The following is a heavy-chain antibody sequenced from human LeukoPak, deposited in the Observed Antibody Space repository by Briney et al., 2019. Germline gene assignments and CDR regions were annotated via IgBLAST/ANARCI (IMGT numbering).Heavy chain of an antibody. CDR2: IYSGGHT. CDR3: ARGVEPAGHSYYYMDV. D-gene: IGHD2-2*01. Sequence: HPGGSLTLSCAPSAFTVSSHYIIGLRQAPGKGLEWVSVIYSGGHTFYADSVKGRFTISRYNSKNTVYLQMNSLRAEDTAVYYCARGVEPAGHSYYYMDVWGKGTTVTVSS. CDR1: AFTVSSHY. J-gene: IGHJ6*03. V-gene: IGHV3-53*01.